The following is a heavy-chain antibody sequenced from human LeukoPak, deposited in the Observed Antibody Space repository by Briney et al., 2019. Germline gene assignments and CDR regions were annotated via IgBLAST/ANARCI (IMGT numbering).Heavy chain of an antibody. CDR2: IIPIFDTA. J-gene: IGHJ6*04. D-gene: IGHD3-10*01. Sequence: SVKVSCKASGGSFSVYAISWVRQAPGQGLEWMGAIIPIFDTANYAQKFQGRVTITADKSTSTAYMELSSLRSEDTAVYYCARCSGSYYYYYYGMDVWGKGATVTVSS. CDR1: GGSFSVYA. V-gene: IGHV1-69*06. CDR3: ARCSGSYYYYYYGMDV.